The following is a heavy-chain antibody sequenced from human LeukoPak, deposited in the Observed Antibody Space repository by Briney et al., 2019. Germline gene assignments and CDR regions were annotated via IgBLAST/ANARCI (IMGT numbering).Heavy chain of an antibody. Sequence: SETLFLTCTVSGGSISSSSYYWGWIRQPPRKGLEWIGSIYYSGSTYYNPSLKSRVTISVDTSKNQFSLKLSSVTAADTAVYYCARDLGDNWNYGRGPFDYWGQGTLVTVSS. CDR2: IYYSGST. CDR1: GGSISSSSYY. D-gene: IGHD1-7*01. V-gene: IGHV4-39*07. J-gene: IGHJ4*02. CDR3: ARDLGDNWNYGRGPFDY.